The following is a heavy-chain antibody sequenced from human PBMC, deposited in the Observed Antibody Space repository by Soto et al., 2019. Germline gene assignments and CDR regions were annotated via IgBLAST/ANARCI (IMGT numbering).Heavy chain of an antibody. D-gene: IGHD4-17*01. CDR2: IISKTDGGTT. Sequence: GGPLRLSCAAFGSILSNAWMSWVRQAPGKGLEWVGRIISKTDGGTTDYAAPAKGTFPISRDDSKHTLYLQMNSPKTADRTEVYCTTEQVYGDWGSGFDIWGQGTMVTVSS. V-gene: IGHV3-15*01. CDR3: TTEQVYGDWGSGFDI. J-gene: IGHJ3*02. CDR1: GSILSNAW.